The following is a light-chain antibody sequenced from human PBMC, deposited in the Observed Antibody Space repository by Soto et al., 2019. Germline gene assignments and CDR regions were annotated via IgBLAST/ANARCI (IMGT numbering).Light chain of an antibody. J-gene: IGKJ3*01. CDR3: HHYGRSPIFT. CDR2: AAS. CDR1: QSVVSDH. Sequence: EVVLTQSPGTLSLSAGERATLSCRASQSVVSDHLAWYQQKPGQAPRLLIYAASTRAAGIPDRFSGSGSGTDFTLTISRLEPEDFGVFFCHHYGRSPIFTFGPGTTVDMK. V-gene: IGKV3-20*01.